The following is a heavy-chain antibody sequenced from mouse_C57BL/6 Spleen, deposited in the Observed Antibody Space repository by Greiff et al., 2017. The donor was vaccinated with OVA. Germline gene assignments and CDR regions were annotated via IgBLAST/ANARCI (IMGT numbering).Heavy chain of an antibody. D-gene: IGHD2-4*01. J-gene: IGHJ2*01. Sequence: QVQLQQSGAELVRPGTSVKMSCKASGYTFTNYWIGWAKQRPGHGLEWIGDIYPGGGYTNYNEKFKGKATLTADKSSSTAYMQFSSLTSEDSAIYYCARVEAWDYDGEGYYFDYWGQGTTLTVSA. CDR2: IYPGGGYT. CDR1: GYTFTNYW. CDR3: ARVEAWDYDGEGYYFDY. V-gene: IGHV1-63*01.